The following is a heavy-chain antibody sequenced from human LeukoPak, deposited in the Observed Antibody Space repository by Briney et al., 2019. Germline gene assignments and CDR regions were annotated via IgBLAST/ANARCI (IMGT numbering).Heavy chain of an antibody. CDR1: GGSISSYY. D-gene: IGHD3-9*01. J-gene: IGHJ4*02. CDR3: ARSGALTGYLY. Sequence: SETLSLTCTASGGSISSYYWSWIRQPPGKGLEWIGYIYYSGNTNYNPSLKSRVTISVDTSKYQFSLKLSSVTAADTAVYYCARSGALTGYLYWGQGTLVTVSS. CDR2: IYYSGNT. V-gene: IGHV4-59*01.